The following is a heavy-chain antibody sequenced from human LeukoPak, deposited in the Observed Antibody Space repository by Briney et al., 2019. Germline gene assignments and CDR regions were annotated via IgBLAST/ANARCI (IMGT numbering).Heavy chain of an antibody. D-gene: IGHD4-17*01. Sequence: GGSLRLSCAASGFTFSSYWMSWVRQALGKGLEWVANIKQDGSEKYYVDSVKGRFTISRDNAKNSLYLQMNSLRAEDTAVYYCARARRATVTTLYWYFDLWGRGTLVTVSS. V-gene: IGHV3-7*03. CDR3: ARARRATVTTLYWYFDL. CDR1: GFTFSSYW. CDR2: IKQDGSEK. J-gene: IGHJ2*01.